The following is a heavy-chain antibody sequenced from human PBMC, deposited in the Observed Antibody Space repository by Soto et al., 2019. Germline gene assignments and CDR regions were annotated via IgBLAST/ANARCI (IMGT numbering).Heavy chain of an antibody. CDR1: GFTFSSYS. D-gene: IGHD3-22*01. V-gene: IGHV3-21*01. J-gene: IGHJ4*02. Sequence: GGSLRLSCAASGFTFSSYSMNWARQAPGKGLEWVSSISSSSSYIYYADSVKGRFTISRDNAKNSLYLQMNSLRAEDTAVYYCARDDSSGYFDYWGQGILVTVSS. CDR2: ISSSSSYI. CDR3: ARDDSSGYFDY.